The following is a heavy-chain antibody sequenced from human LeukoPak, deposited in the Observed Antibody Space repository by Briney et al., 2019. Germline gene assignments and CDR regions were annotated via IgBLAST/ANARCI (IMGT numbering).Heavy chain of an antibody. Sequence: ASVKVSCKASGGTFSSYAISWVRQAPGQGLEWIGGIIPIFGTANYAQKFQGRVTITADESTNTVYMELSSLRSEDTAVYYCARENWVPPYYYFGMDVWGPGTTVTVPS. CDR2: IIPIFGTA. J-gene: IGHJ6*02. CDR1: GGTFSSYA. CDR3: ARENWVPPYYYFGMDV. V-gene: IGHV1-69*13. D-gene: IGHD7-27*01.